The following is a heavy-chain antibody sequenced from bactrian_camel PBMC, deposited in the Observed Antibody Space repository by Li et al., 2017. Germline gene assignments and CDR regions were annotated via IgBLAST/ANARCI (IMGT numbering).Heavy chain of an antibody. CDR3: AADSPLYGPVGPISTMTENDFAD. CDR2: FHRDGDT. J-gene: IGHJ6*01. CDR1: GFTFEDVH. D-gene: IGHD4*01. Sequence: DVQLVESGGGSVQPGGSLRLSCTATGFTFEDVHAAWYRQAPGRRCELVSAFHRDGDTYYSRSVKGRFTISRDNDKRRVYLQMNNLKPDDTTMYYCAADSPLYGPVGPISTMTENDFADWGQGTQVTVS. V-gene: IGHV3S40*01.